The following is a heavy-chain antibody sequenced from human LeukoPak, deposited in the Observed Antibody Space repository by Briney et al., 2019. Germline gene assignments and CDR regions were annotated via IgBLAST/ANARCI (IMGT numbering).Heavy chain of an antibody. CDR3: ARDQEDEPFDY. V-gene: IGHV3-21*01. Sequence: GGSLRLSCAASGFTFSSYSMNWVRQAPGKGLEWVSSISSSSSYIYYADSVEGRFTISRDDAKNSLYLQMNSLRAEDTAVYYCARDQEDEPFDYWGQGTLVTVSS. CDR2: ISSSSSYI. J-gene: IGHJ4*02. CDR1: GFTFSSYS.